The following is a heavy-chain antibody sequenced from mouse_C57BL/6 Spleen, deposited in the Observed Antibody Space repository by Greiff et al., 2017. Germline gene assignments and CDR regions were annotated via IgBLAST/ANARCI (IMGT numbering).Heavy chain of an antibody. Sequence: QVQLQQPGAELVRPGSSVKLSCKASGYTFTSYWMHWVKQRPIQGLEWIGNIDPSDSETHYNQKFKDKATLTVDKSSSTAYMQLSSLTSEDSAVYYCARWYDYDEDYWGQGTTLTVSS. CDR3: ARWYDYDEDY. D-gene: IGHD2-4*01. V-gene: IGHV1-52*01. CDR1: GYTFTSYW. CDR2: IDPSDSET. J-gene: IGHJ2*01.